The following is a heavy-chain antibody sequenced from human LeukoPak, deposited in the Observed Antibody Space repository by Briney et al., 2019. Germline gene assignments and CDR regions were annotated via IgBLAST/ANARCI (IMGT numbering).Heavy chain of an antibody. V-gene: IGHV3-21*01. Sequence: GGSLRLSCAASGFTFTSYSMNWVRQAPGQGLEWVSSISSSSSYIYYADSVKGRFTISRDNAKNSLYLQMNSLRAEDTAVYYCARSSIRSGSYRFLYFDYWGQGTLVTVSS. D-gene: IGHD1-26*01. CDR1: GFTFTSYS. J-gene: IGHJ4*02. CDR3: ARSSIRSGSYRFLYFDY. CDR2: ISSSSSYI.